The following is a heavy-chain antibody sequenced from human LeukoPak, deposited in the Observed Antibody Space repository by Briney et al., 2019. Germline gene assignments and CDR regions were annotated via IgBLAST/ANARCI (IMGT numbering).Heavy chain of an antibody. D-gene: IGHD3-10*01. CDR1: GFTFSSHS. J-gene: IGHJ3*02. CDR2: ISSSSSYI. Sequence: GGSLRLSCAASGFTFSSHSMNWVRQAPGKGLEWVSSISSSSSYIYYADSVKGRFTISRDNAKNSLYLQMNSLRAEDTAVYYCARDSVVRGVIVDAFDIWGQGTMVTVSS. CDR3: ARDSVVRGVIVDAFDI. V-gene: IGHV3-21*01.